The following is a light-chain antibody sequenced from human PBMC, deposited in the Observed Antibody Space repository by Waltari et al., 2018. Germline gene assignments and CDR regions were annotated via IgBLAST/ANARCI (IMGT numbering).Light chain of an antibody. CDR2: KAS. CDR3: QQYNSYPGT. CDR1: QTITNW. J-gene: IGKJ2*01. V-gene: IGKV1-5*03. Sequence: DIQMTQSPSTLSASVGDRVTITCRASQTITNWLAWYQQKPGEAPKLLIYKASTLDMGVPSRFSGSGSGTEFTLTISSLQPDDFATYYCQQYNSYPGTFGQGTKLEIK.